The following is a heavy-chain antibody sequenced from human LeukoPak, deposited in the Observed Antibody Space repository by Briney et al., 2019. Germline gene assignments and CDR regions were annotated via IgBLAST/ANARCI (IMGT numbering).Heavy chain of an antibody. V-gene: IGHV3-7*01. Sequence: PGGSLRLSCAVSGFTFSNYGMSWVRQAPGKGLEWVANIKEDGSEKHYVDSVKGRFTISRDNAKNTLYLQMSSLRAEDTAVYYCARDFLHLGGWGQGTMVTVSS. D-gene: IGHD3-16*01. J-gene: IGHJ3*01. CDR2: IKEDGSEK. CDR3: ARDFLHLGG. CDR1: GFTFSNYG.